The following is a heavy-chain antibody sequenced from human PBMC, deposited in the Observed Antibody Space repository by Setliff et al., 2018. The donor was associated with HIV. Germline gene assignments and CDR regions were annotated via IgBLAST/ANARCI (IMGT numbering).Heavy chain of an antibody. Sequence: GGSLRLSCAASGFTFSSYSMNWVRQAPGKGLEWVSSISSSNTYIFYADSVKGRFTISRDNAKNSLYLQMNSLRAEDTAVYYCTRDYAYDWNSVMDVWGKGTTVTVSS. CDR1: GFTFSSYS. V-gene: IGHV3-21*01. CDR2: ISSSNTYI. J-gene: IGHJ6*03. D-gene: IGHD1-7*01. CDR3: TRDYAYDWNSVMDV.